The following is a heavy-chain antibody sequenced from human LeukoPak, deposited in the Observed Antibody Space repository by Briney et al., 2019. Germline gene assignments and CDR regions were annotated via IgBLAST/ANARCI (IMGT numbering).Heavy chain of an antibody. Sequence: PGGSLRLSCAASGFTFSSYEMNWVRQAPGKGLEWVSYISSSGSTIYYADSVKGRFTISRDNAKNSLYLQMNSLRAEDTAVYYCARESMVRGFFRGRNYFGYWGQGTLVTVSS. D-gene: IGHD3-10*01. J-gene: IGHJ4*02. CDR1: GFTFSSYE. V-gene: IGHV3-48*03. CDR3: ARESMVRGFFRGRNYFGY. CDR2: ISSSGSTI.